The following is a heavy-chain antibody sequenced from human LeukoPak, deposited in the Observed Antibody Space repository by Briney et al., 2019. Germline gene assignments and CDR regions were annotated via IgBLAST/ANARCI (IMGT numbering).Heavy chain of an antibody. J-gene: IGHJ5*02. Sequence: GSLRLSCEVSGFTISNHGMHWVRQAPGKGLEWVAMTSHDGNAEYYADSVKGRLTISRDNSKNTLYLQMNSLTTEDTATYYCAKDWGANNWYNWFDPWGQGTQVTVSS. CDR1: GFTISNHG. CDR2: TSHDGNAE. CDR3: AKDWGANNWYNWFDP. V-gene: IGHV3-30*18. D-gene: IGHD1-20*01.